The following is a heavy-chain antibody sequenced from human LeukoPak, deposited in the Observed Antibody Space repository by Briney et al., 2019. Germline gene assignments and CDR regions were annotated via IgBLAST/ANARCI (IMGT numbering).Heavy chain of an antibody. CDR2: ISYDGSNK. Sequence: GRSLRLSCAASGFAFSSYAMHWVRQAPGKGLEWVAVISYDGSNKYYADSVKGRFTISRDNSKNTLSLQMNSLRPEDTAVYYCARAVVVLAAIGYPDFGYWGPGTLVTVPS. J-gene: IGHJ4*02. CDR1: GFAFSSYA. V-gene: IGHV3-30-3*01. CDR3: ARAVVVLAAIGYPDFGY. D-gene: IGHD2-15*01.